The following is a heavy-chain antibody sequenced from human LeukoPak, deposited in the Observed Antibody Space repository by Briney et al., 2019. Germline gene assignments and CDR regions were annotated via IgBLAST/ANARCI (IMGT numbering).Heavy chain of an antibody. D-gene: IGHD4-23*01. J-gene: IGHJ1*01. CDR3: ANWAGGNSDGTYEH. CDR2: IAYDGSYV. Sequence: GGSLRLSCAASGFTFSSHGMHWVRQAPGKGLEWLTLIAYDGSYVYYADSVKGRSTISRDNSKNTLYLQMNSLETEDTAMYYCANWAGGNSDGTYEHWGQGTLVTVSS. V-gene: IGHV3-30*18. CDR1: GFTFSSHG.